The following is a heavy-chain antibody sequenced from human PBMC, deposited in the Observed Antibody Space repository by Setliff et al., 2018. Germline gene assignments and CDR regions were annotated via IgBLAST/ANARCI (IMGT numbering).Heavy chain of an antibody. D-gene: IGHD1-26*01. Sequence: PSETLSLTCTVPGGSISNYYWSWIRQPAGKGLEWIGRIYTSGSTNYNPSLKSRVTMSVDTSKNQFSLKLSFVTAADTAVYYCARKGISALSGAFDMWGQGTMVTVSS. J-gene: IGHJ3*02. V-gene: IGHV4-4*07. CDR1: GGSISNYY. CDR3: ARKGISALSGAFDM. CDR2: IYTSGST.